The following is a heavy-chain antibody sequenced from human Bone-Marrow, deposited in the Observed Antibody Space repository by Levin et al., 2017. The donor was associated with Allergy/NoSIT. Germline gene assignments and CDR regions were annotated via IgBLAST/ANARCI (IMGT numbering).Heavy chain of an antibody. CDR2: ISYDGSNK. D-gene: IGHD5-18*01. V-gene: IGHV3-30-3*01. J-gene: IGHJ5*02. Sequence: GGSLRLSCAASGFTFSSYAMHWVRQAPGKGLEWVAVISYDGSNKYYADSVKGRFTISRDNSKNTLYLQMNSLRAEDTAVYYCARDEGRIQLWFVRTYNWFDPWGQGTLVTVSS. CDR1: GFTFSSYA. CDR3: ARDEGRIQLWFVRTYNWFDP.